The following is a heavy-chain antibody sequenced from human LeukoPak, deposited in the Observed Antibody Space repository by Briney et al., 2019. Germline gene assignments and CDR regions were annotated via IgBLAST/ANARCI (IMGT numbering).Heavy chain of an antibody. V-gene: IGHV3-7*03. Sequence: GGSLRLSCAASGFTFSSFWMSWVRQAPGKGLEWVANVKQDGGEKYYVDSVKGRFTISRDNAKNSLYLQMNSLRAEDTAVYYCARDQYCRGGTCYYFGLDVWGKGTTVTVSS. J-gene: IGHJ6*04. CDR1: GFTFSSFW. CDR2: VKQDGGEK. CDR3: ARDQYCRGGTCYYFGLDV. D-gene: IGHD2-15*01.